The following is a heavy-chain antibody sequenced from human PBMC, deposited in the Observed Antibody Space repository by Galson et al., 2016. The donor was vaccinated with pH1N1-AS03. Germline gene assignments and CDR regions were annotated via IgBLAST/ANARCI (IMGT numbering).Heavy chain of an antibody. CDR2: ISPIFGSA. D-gene: IGHD3-10*01. J-gene: IGHJ4*02. Sequence: SVKVSCKASGGTLNNYAVNWVRQAPGQGLEWMGGISPIFGSANHAQKFQGRVTITADISTNTAYMGLSGLSSEDTAVYYCARGLTYHFGSGSVFWGQGTLVTVSS. CDR3: ARGLTYHFGSGSVF. V-gene: IGHV1-69*06. CDR1: GGTLNNYA.